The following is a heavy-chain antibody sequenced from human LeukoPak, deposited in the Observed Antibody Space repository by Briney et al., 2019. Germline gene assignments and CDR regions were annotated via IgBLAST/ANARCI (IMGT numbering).Heavy chain of an antibody. J-gene: IGHJ4*02. Sequence: SETLSLTCTVSGGSIGSYYWSWIRQPPGKGLEWIGYIYYSGSTYYNPSLKSRVTISVDTSKNQFSLKLSSVTAADTAVYYCAREAGATVVTPSTFDYWGQGTLVTVSS. CDR3: AREAGATVVTPSTFDY. D-gene: IGHD4-23*01. V-gene: IGHV4-30-4*08. CDR2: IYYSGST. CDR1: GGSIGSYY.